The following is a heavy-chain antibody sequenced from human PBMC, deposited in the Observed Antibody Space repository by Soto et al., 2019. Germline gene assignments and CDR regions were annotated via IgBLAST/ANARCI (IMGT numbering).Heavy chain of an antibody. CDR2: IYRTGHT. V-gene: IGHV4-30-2*01. CDR1: AGSPSRGCYS. CDR3: ARSIVTHPDMFDH. D-gene: IGHD2-15*01. Sequence: PSEARSLPWPGSAGSPSRGCYSVSCIRQTPGKGLEWLAYIYRTGHTIYNPSLNSRATISLDEPNNQFSLNLTSVTAAETAVYSCARSIVTHPDMFDHWGQGTLVTVSS. J-gene: IGHJ5*02.